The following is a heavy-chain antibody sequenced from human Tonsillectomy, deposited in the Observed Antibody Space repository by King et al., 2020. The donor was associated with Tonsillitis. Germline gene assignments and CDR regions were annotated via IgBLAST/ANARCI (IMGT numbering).Heavy chain of an antibody. J-gene: IGHJ4*02. CDR3: ARNNGASFDY. Sequence: QLVQSGGGFVQPGGSLRLSCAASGFAFSSFDMHWVRQPAGKGLEWVSIIGTAGDAYYAGSVKGRFTISRENAKNSLYLQMNSLRAGDTAVYYFARNNGASFDYWGQGTLVTVSS. CDR1: GFAFSSFD. V-gene: IGHV3-13*01. D-gene: IGHD1-26*01. CDR2: IGTAGDA.